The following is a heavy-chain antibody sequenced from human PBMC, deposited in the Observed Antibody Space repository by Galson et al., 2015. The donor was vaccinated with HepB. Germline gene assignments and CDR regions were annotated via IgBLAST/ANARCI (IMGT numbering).Heavy chain of an antibody. CDR2: INPNSGGT. CDR3: ARALGVLWFGELDQKTYFDY. D-gene: IGHD3-10*01. J-gene: IGHJ4*02. Sequence: SVKVSCKASGYTFTGYYMHWVRQAPGQGLEWMGWINPNSGGTNYAQKFQGRVTMTRDTSISTAYMELSRPRSDDTAVYYCARALGVLWFGELDQKTYFDYWGQGTLVTVSS. CDR1: GYTFTGYY. V-gene: IGHV1-2*02.